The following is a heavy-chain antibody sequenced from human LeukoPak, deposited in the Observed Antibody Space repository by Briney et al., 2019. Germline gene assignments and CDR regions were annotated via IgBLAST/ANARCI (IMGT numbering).Heavy chain of an antibody. Sequence: TSETLSLTCTVSGGSISSYYWSWIRQPPGKGLEWIGYIYYSGSTNYNPSLKSRVTISEDTSKNQFSLKLSSVTAADTAVYYCARHLHYYDSSGHFVGYDAFDIWGQGTMVTVSS. J-gene: IGHJ3*02. V-gene: IGHV4-59*08. D-gene: IGHD3-22*01. CDR3: ARHLHYYDSSGHFVGYDAFDI. CDR2: IYYSGST. CDR1: GGSISSYY.